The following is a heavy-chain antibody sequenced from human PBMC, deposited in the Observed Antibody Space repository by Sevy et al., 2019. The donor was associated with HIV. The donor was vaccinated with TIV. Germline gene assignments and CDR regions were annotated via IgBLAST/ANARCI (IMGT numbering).Heavy chain of an antibody. CDR1: GFTFTSSA. CDR2: IVVGSGVT. V-gene: IGHV1-58*01. Sequence: ASVKVSCKASGFTFTSSAVQWVRQTRGQRLQWIGWIVVGSGVTNYAQSFQERVTIIGDMSTSTVYMEVTSLTSDDTAVYYCAAEDMTTFGEHFRVFDFWGQGTVVTVSS. J-gene: IGHJ3*01. CDR3: AAEDMTTFGEHFRVFDF. D-gene: IGHD3-16*01.